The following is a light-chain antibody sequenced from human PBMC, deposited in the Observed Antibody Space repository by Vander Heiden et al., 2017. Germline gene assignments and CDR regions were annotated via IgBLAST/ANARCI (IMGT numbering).Light chain of an antibody. CDR3: QQYNSYPYT. CDR1: QSISSW. Sequence: DIQMTQSPSTLSASVGDRVTITCRASQSISSWLAWYQQTPGKAPNLLIYKASSLESGVPSRFSGSGSGTEFTLTISSLQPDDLATYYCQQYNSYPYTFGQGTKLEIK. V-gene: IGKV1-5*03. J-gene: IGKJ2*01. CDR2: KAS.